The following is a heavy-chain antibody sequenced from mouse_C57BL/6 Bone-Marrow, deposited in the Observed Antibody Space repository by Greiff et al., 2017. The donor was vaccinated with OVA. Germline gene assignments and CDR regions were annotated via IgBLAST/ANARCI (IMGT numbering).Heavy chain of an antibody. D-gene: IGHD2-1*01. CDR3: AREAKSSIYSIAMDY. Sequence: EVQGVESGGGLVKPGGSLKLSCAASGFTFSSYAMSWVRQTPEKRLEWVATISDGGSYTDYPDNVKGRFTISRDNAKNNLYLQMSHLKSEDTAMYYCAREAKSSIYSIAMDYWGQGTSVTVSS. J-gene: IGHJ4*01. CDR2: ISDGGSYT. CDR1: GFTFSSYA. V-gene: IGHV5-4*01.